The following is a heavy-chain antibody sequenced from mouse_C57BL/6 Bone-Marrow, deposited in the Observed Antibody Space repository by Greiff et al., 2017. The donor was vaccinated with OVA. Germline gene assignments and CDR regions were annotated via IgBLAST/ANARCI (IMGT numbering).Heavy chain of an antibody. Sequence: QVQLQQSGAELVKPGASVKMSCKASGYTFTSYWITWVKQRPGQGLEWIGDFYPGSGSTNYNEKFKSKATLTVDTSSSTAYMQLSSLTSEDSAVYYCARRRDSSGIYAMDYWGQGTSVTVSS. D-gene: IGHD3-2*02. J-gene: IGHJ4*01. CDR2: FYPGSGST. CDR1: GYTFTSYW. V-gene: IGHV1-55*01. CDR3: ARRRDSSGIYAMDY.